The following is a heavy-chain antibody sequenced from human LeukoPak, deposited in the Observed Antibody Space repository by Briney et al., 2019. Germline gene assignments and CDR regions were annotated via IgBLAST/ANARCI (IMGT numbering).Heavy chain of an antibody. CDR3: ARGEDIVVVPAATYYFDY. CDR1: GFTFSSYA. V-gene: IGHV3-30-3*01. Sequence: GGSLRLSCAASGFTFSSYAMHWVRQAPGKGLEWVAVISYDGSNKYYADSVKGRFTISRDNSKNTLYLQMNSLRAEDTAVYYCARGEDIVVVPAATYYFDYWGQGTLVTVSS. J-gene: IGHJ4*02. D-gene: IGHD2-2*01. CDR2: ISYDGSNK.